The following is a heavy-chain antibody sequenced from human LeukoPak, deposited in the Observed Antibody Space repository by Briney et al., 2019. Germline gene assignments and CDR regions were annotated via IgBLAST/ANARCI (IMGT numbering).Heavy chain of an antibody. CDR3: ALEDYGGNLEADKAGYFDL. V-gene: IGHV1-69*05. CDR1: GGTFSSYA. D-gene: IGHD4-23*01. J-gene: IGHJ2*01. Sequence: SVKVSCKASGGTFSSYAISWVRQAPGQGLEWMGGIIPIFGTASSAQKFQGRVTITTDESTSTAYMELSSLRSEDTAVYYCALEDYGGNLEADKAGYFDLWGRGTLVTVSS. CDR2: IIPIFGTA.